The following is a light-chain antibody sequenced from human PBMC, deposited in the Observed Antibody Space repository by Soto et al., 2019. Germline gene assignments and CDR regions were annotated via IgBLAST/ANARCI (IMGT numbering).Light chain of an antibody. CDR2: GVS. J-gene: IGKJ4*01. Sequence: MTQSPSTLSASVGDRVTITCRARHNINNWLAWYQHKPGQAPRLLISGVSTGATGTPARFSGSGSGTEFTLTINSLQSEDCAIYYCQQYHTWPITFGGGTKVDIK. V-gene: IGKV3-15*01. CDR1: HNINNW. CDR3: QQYHTWPIT.